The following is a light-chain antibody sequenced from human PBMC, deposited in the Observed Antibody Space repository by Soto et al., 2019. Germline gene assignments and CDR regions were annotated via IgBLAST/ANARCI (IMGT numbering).Light chain of an antibody. CDR2: AAS. CDR3: QQYYSYHPWT. V-gene: IGKV1-8*01. CDR1: QGISSY. J-gene: IGKJ1*01. Sequence: AIRMTQSPSSLSASTGDRVTITCRASQGISSYLAWYQQKPGKAPKLLIYAASTLQGGVPSRFSGSGSGTDFTLTISCLQSEDFATYYCQQYYSYHPWTFGQGTKVEIK.